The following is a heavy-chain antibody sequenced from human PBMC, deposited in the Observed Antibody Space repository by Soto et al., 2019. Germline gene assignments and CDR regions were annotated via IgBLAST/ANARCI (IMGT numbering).Heavy chain of an antibody. CDR1: GYSFTSLD. D-gene: IGHD1-26*01. V-gene: IGHV1-8*01. CDR3: ARGVSAGVDY. Sequence: QVQLVQSGAEVREPGASVKVSCKASGYSFTSLDINWVRQTSGQGPEWMGWMEPSTGRTGYAQKFQGRVTMTRDTSINTAYMELTTLTSDDPAFYYCARGVSAGVDYWGQGTLVIVSS. J-gene: IGHJ4*02. CDR2: MEPSTGRT.